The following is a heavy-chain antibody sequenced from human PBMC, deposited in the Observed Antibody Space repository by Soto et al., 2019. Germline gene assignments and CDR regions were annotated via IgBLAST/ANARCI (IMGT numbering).Heavy chain of an antibody. J-gene: IGHJ4*02. D-gene: IGHD6-19*01. CDR2: IYWDDTK. V-gene: IGHV2-5*02. CDR3: AHGSGWLSDQ. Sequence: QITLKESGPTLVKPTQTLTLTCTFSGFSLDTFAVGVNWIRQPPGKPLEWIALIYWDDTKHYSSSLRNRLTITKDTSKNQVVLTMTNMDPVDTATYYCAHGSGWLSDQWGQGTLVTVSS. CDR1: GFSLDTFAVG.